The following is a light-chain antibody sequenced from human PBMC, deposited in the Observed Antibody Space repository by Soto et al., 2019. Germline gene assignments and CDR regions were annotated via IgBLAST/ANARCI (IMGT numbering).Light chain of an antibody. CDR2: AAS. V-gene: IGKV1-39*01. CDR1: ESISNF. CDR3: QQTSITPFT. Sequence: DIQMTQSPSSLSASVGDRVTITCRASESISNFLNWYQQKPGKAPNLLIYAASSLESGVPSRFSGSASGTDFTLTINSLQPEDFVPYYCQQTSITPFTFGPGTKVDIK. J-gene: IGKJ3*01.